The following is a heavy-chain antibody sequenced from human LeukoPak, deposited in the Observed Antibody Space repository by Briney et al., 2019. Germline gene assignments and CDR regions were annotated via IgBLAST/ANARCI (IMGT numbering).Heavy chain of an antibody. V-gene: IGHV1-2*02. Sequence: ASVKVSCKASGYTFTDYYMHWVRQAPGQGLEWMGWINPNSGGTNYAQKFQGRVTMTLDTSITTAYMDLSRLRSDDTAVYYCARASLNYHDSSGHYFALDYWGQGTLVTVSS. D-gene: IGHD3-22*01. CDR3: ARASLNYHDSSGHYFALDY. CDR2: INPNSGGT. J-gene: IGHJ4*02. CDR1: GYTFTDYY.